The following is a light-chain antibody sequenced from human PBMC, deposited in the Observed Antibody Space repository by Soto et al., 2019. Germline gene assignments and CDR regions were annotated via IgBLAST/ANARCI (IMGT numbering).Light chain of an antibody. CDR2: GNS. CDR3: QSQDGSLSVSV. Sequence: QSVLTQPPSVSGAPGQRVTISCTGSSSNIGAGYDVHWYQQLPGTAPKLLIYGNSNRPSGVPDRFSGSKSGTSASLAITGLQAEDEAEYYCQSQDGSLSVSVFGGGTKLTVL. CDR1: SSNIGAGYD. V-gene: IGLV1-40*01. J-gene: IGLJ3*02.